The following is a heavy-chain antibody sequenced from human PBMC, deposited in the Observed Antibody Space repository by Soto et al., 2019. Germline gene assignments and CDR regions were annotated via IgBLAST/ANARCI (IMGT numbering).Heavy chain of an antibody. J-gene: IGHJ4*02. CDR2: IYYSGST. CDR3: ARGGVRTPFDY. Sequence: KASETLSLTCTVSGGSISSGGYYWSWIRQHPGKGLEWIGYIYYSGSTYYNPSLKSRVTISVDTSKNQFSLKLSSVTAADTAVYYCARGGVRTPFDYWGQGTLVTVSS. V-gene: IGHV4-31*03. CDR1: GGSISSGGYY. D-gene: IGHD1-1*01.